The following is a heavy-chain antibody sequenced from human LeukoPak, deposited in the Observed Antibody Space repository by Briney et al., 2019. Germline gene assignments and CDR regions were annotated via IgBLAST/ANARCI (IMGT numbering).Heavy chain of an antibody. CDR3: ARAGPRAVDY. CDR1: GGSISTYY. Sequence: PSETLSLTCTVSGGSISTYYWSWFRQPPGKGLEWIGYIYYSGYTNYIPSLKSRVTISLDTSKNQFSLSLSSVTAADTAVYYCARAGPRAVDYWGQGTLVTVSS. V-gene: IGHV4-59*01. J-gene: IGHJ4*02. CDR2: IYYSGYT.